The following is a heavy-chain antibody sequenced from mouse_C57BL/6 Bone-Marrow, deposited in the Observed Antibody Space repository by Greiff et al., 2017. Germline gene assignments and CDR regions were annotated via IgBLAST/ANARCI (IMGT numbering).Heavy chain of an antibody. D-gene: IGHD1-1*01. CDR3: ARSSYYYSYYCDY. CDR2: IWTGGGT. CDR1: GFSLTSYA. Sequence: VKLQESGPGLVAPSQSLSITCTVSGFSLTSYAISWVRQPPGKGLEWLGVIWTGGGTNYNSALKSRLGISKDNSKSQVFLKMNSLQTDDTARYYCARSSYYYSYYCDYWGQGTTLTVSS. V-gene: IGHV2-9-1*01. J-gene: IGHJ2*01.